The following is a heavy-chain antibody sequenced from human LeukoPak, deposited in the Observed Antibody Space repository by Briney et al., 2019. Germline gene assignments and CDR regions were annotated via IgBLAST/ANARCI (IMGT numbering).Heavy chain of an antibody. J-gene: IGHJ6*02. CDR3: ARDRVDSAVVDYYYGMDV. Sequence: ASVKVSCKASGYTFTSYGTSWVRQAPGQGLEWMGWISSYSGDTNSAQKFQGRVTMTTDTSTSTAYTELRSLRSDDTAVYYCARDRVDSAVVDYYYGMDVWGQGTTVTVSS. CDR2: ISSYSGDT. V-gene: IGHV1-18*01. CDR1: GYTFTSYG. D-gene: IGHD5-18*01.